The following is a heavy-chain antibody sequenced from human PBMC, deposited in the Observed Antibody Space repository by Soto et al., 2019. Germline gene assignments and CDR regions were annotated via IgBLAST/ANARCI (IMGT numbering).Heavy chain of an antibody. CDR3: ASPGSSSSWYDGDAFDI. Sequence: QVQLVQSGAEVKKPGSSVKVSCLASGGTFNTFAISWVRQAPGQGLEWMGGIIPIFGTANYAQKFQGRVTTTADESTSTACMELSSLRSEDTDVYYCASPGSSSSWYDGDAFDIWGQGTMVTVPS. V-gene: IGHV1-69*01. J-gene: IGHJ3*02. CDR2: IIPIFGTA. D-gene: IGHD6-13*01. CDR1: GGTFNTFA.